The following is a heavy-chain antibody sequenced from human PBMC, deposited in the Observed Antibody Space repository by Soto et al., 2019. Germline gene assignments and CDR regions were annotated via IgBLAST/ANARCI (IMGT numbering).Heavy chain of an antibody. V-gene: IGHV1-69*08. J-gene: IGHJ6*02. CDR1: GGTFSSYT. CDR3: AGEVGYGLGHGWTAYYGMDV. D-gene: IGHD2-8*02. Sequence: QVQLVQSGAEVKKPGSSVKVSCKASGGTFSSYTISWVRQAPGQGLEWMGRIIPILGIANYAQKFQGRVTITADKSTSTAYMELSSLRSEDTAVYYCAGEVGYGLGHGWTAYYGMDVWGQGTTVTVSS. CDR2: IIPILGIA.